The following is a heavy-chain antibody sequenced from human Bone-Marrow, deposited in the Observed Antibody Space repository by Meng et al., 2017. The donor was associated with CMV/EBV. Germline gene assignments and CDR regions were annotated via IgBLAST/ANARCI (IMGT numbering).Heavy chain of an antibody. Sequence: GGSLRLSCAASGFTFNKAWMNWVRQAPGKGLEWLGRIKNKADGGTPDYADSVKGRFTISRDNAKNSLYLQMNSLRAEDTAVYYCARDRYLGSVVVIANTLGAFDIWGQGTMVTVS. J-gene: IGHJ3*02. V-gene: IGHV3-15*01. CDR1: GFTFNKAW. D-gene: IGHD2-21*01. CDR2: IKNKADGGTP. CDR3: ARDRYLGSVVVIANTLGAFDI.